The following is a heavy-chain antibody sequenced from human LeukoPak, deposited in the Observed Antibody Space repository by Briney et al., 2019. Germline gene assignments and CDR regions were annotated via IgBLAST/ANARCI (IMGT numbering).Heavy chain of an antibody. CDR3: ARRMNNYYGMDV. CDR2: IKSKTEGGTT. CDR1: GFISSNVW. V-gene: IGHV3-15*01. Sequence: PGGSLRLSCAASGFISSNVWMTWVRQAPGKGLEWVGRIKSKTEGGTTDYAGTVKGRFTISRDDSKNTLYLQMNSLKTEDTAVYYCARRMNNYYGMDVWGQGTTVTVSS. D-gene: IGHD2-8*01. J-gene: IGHJ6*02.